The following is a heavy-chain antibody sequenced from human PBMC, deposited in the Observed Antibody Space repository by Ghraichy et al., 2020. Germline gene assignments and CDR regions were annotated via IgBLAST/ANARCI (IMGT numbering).Heavy chain of an antibody. CDR1: GFTFSSYS. Sequence: GGSLRLSCAASGFTFSSYSMNWVRQAPGKGLEWVSSISSSSSYIYYADSVKGRFTISRDNAKNSLYLQMNSLRAEDTAVYYCARTYCSSTSCYFPYYYGMDVWGQGTTVTVSS. CDR3: ARTYCSSTSCYFPYYYGMDV. CDR2: ISSSSSYI. D-gene: IGHD2-2*01. J-gene: IGHJ6*02. V-gene: IGHV3-21*01.